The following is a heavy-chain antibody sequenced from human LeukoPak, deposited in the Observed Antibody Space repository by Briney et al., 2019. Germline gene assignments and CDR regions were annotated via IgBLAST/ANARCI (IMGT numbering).Heavy chain of an antibody. CDR3: ARIRITMVRGYY. V-gene: IGHV4-61*02. CDR2: IYTSGST. Sequence: SETLSLTCTVSGGSISSGSYYWSWIRQPAGKGLEWIGRIYTSGSTNYNPSLKSRVTISVDTSKNQFSLKLSSVTAADTAVYYCARIRITMVRGYYWGQGTLVTVSS. J-gene: IGHJ4*02. CDR1: GGSISSGSYY. D-gene: IGHD3-10*01.